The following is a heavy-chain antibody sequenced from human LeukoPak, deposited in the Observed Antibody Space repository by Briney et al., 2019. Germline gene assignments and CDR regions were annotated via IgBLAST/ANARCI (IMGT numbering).Heavy chain of an antibody. Sequence: GGSLRLSCAASGFTFSSDAMRWVRQAPGKGLEWVAVISYDGSNKYYADSVKGRFTISRDNSKNTLYLQMNSPRAENTALYYCAKVPPHCCGGRCYLDLDYYYGMDVWGQGTTVTVSS. CDR1: GFTFSSDA. D-gene: IGHD2-15*01. J-gene: IGHJ6*02. CDR3: AKVPPHCCGGRCYLDLDYYYGMDV. V-gene: IGHV3-30-3*01. CDR2: ISYDGSNK.